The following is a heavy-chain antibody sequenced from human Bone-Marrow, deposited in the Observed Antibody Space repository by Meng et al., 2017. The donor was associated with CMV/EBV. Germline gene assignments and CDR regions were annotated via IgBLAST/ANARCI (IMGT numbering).Heavy chain of an antibody. V-gene: IGHV3-11*04. CDR2: ISSSGSTI. CDR1: GFTFSDYY. CDR3: AREGTIFGAEPYYFDY. Sequence: GGSLRLSCAASGFTFSDYYMSWIRQAPGKGLEWVSYISSSGSTIYYADSVKGRFTISRDNAKNSLYLQMNSLRAEDTAVYYCAREGTIFGAEPYYFDYWGQGTLVTVSS. J-gene: IGHJ4*02. D-gene: IGHD3-3*01.